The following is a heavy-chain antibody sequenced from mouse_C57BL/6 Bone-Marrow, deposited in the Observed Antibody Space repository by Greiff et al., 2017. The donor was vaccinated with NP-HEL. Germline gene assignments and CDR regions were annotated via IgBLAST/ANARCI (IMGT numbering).Heavy chain of an antibody. D-gene: IGHD1-1*01. J-gene: IGHJ2*01. CDR2: INPNNGGT. Sequence: VQLQQSGPELVKPGASVKISCKASGYTFTDYYMNWVKQSHGKSLEWIGDINPNNGGTSYNQKFKGKATLTVDKSSSTAYMELRSLTSEDSAVYYCAVITTDYFDYWGQGTTLTVSS. V-gene: IGHV1-26*01. CDR1: GYTFTDYY. CDR3: AVITTDYFDY.